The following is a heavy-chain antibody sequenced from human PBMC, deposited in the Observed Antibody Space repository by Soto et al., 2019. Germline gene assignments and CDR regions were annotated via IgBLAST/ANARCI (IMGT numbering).Heavy chain of an antibody. CDR1: GGSI. J-gene: IGHJ4*02. CDR2: IHDNGDT. Sequence: QVQLQESGPGLVKPSETLSLICTVSGGSIWSWIRQPPGKGLEWIGYIHDNGDTNYNPSLESRVTISVDTSRNQFSLRLRSVSTADTAVYYCASMLGGRLLFDYWGQGILVTVSS. CDR3: ASMLGGRLLFDY. D-gene: IGHD3-10*02. V-gene: IGHV4-59*01.